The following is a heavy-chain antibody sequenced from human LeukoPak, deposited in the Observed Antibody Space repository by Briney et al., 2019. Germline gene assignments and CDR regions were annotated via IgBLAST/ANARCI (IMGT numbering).Heavy chain of an antibody. J-gene: IGHJ5*01. CDR2: IIPIFGTA. CDR1: GDTLSSYA. CDR3: AGSYSSGWYAYKWFYW. D-gene: IGHD6-19*01. V-gene: IGHV1-69*01. Sequence: SVKVSCKASGDTLSSYAISWVRQAPGQGLERMGGIIPIFGTANYAQKFQGRVMITADEFTSTAYMELSSLRSEDTAVYYRAGSYSSGWYAYKWFYWWHEATVITVSS.